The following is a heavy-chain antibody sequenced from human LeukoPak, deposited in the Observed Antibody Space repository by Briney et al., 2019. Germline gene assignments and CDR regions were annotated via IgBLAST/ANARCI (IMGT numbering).Heavy chain of an antibody. J-gene: IGHJ4*02. V-gene: IGHV3-7*02. CDR2: IKQDGSEK. CDR1: GFTFSNHW. D-gene: IGHD6-13*01. CDR3: ARGYSSSWYYGF. Sequence: QPGGSLDLSCAAPGFTFSNHWMSWVRQAPGKGREGVANIKQDGSEKDYVDSLKGRFTISRDNAKNSLYLQMSSLKAEDTAVYYCARGYSSSWYYGFWGQGTLVTVSS.